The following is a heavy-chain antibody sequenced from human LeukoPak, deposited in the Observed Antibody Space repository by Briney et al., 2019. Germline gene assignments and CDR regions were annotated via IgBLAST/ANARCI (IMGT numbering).Heavy chain of an antibody. D-gene: IGHD3-22*01. CDR3: ARSGDSSAYYSF. Sequence: SETLSLTCTVSGASIRRHHWTWIRQPPGKGLAGIGNVYYVGSTSYSPSLKSRVTISLDTSKNQFSLEMNSVTAADTAVYYCARSGDSSAYYSFWGQGILVIVSS. CDR2: VYYVGST. J-gene: IGHJ4*02. CDR1: GASIRRHH. V-gene: IGHV4-59*11.